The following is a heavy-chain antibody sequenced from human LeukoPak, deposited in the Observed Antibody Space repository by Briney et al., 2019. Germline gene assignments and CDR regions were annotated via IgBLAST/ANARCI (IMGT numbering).Heavy chain of an antibody. CDR1: GFTFSHFW. Sequence: GGSLRLSCAASGFTFSHFWMSWVRQAPGKGLEWVAYIKKTGSETYYADSVKGRFTISRDNSKNTLFLQMNSLRAEDTAVYYCAKGVDYCSGGSCPADYWGPGTLVTVSS. CDR2: IKKTGSET. CDR3: AKGVDYCSGGSCPADY. J-gene: IGHJ4*02. D-gene: IGHD2-15*01. V-gene: IGHV3-7*01.